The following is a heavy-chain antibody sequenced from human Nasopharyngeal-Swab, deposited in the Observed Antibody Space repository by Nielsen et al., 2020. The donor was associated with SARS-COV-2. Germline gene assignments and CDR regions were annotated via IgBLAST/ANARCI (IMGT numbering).Heavy chain of an antibody. CDR1: GFSLNTQGMC. CDR2: VDWDDDK. V-gene: IGHV2-70*01. Sequence: SGPTLVKPTQTLTLTCTFSGFSLNTQGMCVTWIRQPPGKALEWLAPVDWDDDKYYITSLKTRLTISKDTSKNQVLLKMTNMAPEDTATYYCARASATSSFFDYWGQGTLVTVSS. J-gene: IGHJ4*02. CDR3: ARASATSSFFDY.